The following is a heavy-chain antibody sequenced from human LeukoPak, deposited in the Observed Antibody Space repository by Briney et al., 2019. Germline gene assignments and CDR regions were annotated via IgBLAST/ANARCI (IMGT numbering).Heavy chain of an antibody. CDR3: ASPPLTGDAFDI. CDR1: GGTFSSYA. D-gene: IGHD7-27*01. V-gene: IGHV1-69*13. J-gene: IGHJ3*02. Sequence: SVKVSFKASGGTFSSYAISWVRQAPGQGLEWMGGIIPIFGTANYAQKFQGRVTITADESTSTAYMELSSLRSEDTAVYYCASPPLTGDAFDIWGQGTMVTVSS. CDR2: IIPIFGTA.